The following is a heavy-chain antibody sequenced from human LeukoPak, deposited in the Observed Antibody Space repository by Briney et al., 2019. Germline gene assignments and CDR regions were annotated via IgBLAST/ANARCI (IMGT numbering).Heavy chain of an antibody. V-gene: IGHV3-21*01. J-gene: IGHJ4*02. D-gene: IGHD4-17*01. CDR3: ARYDYVVLYDY. CDR1: GFTFSSYG. CDR2: ISSSSSYI. Sequence: GGSLRLSCAASGFTFSSYGMHWVRQAPGKGLEWVSSISSSSSYIYYADSVKGRFTISRDNAKNSLYLQMNSLRAEDTAVYYCARYDYVVLYDYWGQGTLVTISS.